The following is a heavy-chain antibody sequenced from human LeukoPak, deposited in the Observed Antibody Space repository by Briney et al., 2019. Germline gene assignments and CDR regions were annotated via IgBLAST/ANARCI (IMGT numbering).Heavy chain of an antibody. Sequence: SETLSLTFTVSGYSISSGYYWGWIRQPPGKGLEWIGSIYHSGSTYYNPSLKSRVTISVDTSKNQFSLKLSSVTAADTAVYYCAREKKLVPFDYWGQGTLVTVSS. CDR3: AREKKLVPFDY. D-gene: IGHD6-13*01. CDR2: IYHSGST. V-gene: IGHV4-38-2*02. J-gene: IGHJ4*02. CDR1: GYSISSGYY.